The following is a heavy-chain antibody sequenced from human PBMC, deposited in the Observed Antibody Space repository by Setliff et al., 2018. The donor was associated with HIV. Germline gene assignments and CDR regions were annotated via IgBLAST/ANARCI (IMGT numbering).Heavy chain of an antibody. D-gene: IGHD3-10*01. V-gene: IGHV4-4*02. J-gene: IGHJ4*02. CDR2: VFHSGSA. Sequence: SETLSLTCAVSGASVRSPTWWSWVRQAPGKGLEWVGEVFHSGSANYNPSLKSRLTISVDKSKDQLSLKLTSVTAADTALYYCARGGGYYKLDCWGRGTLVTVSS. CDR1: GASVRSPTW. CDR3: ARGGGYYKLDC.